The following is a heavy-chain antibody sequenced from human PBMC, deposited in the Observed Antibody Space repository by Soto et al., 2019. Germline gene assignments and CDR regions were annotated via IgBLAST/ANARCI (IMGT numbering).Heavy chain of an antibody. Sequence: PGGSLRLSCAASGFTLGTYWMHWVRQAPGKGLVWVSRISSDGSTTSYADSVKGRFTVSRDNAKNTLFLQMNSLRAEDTAVYYCVRDQDTYGYTVLNYWGQGILVTVSS. D-gene: IGHD5-18*01. CDR1: GFTLGTYW. CDR2: ISSDGSTT. J-gene: IGHJ4*02. CDR3: VRDQDTYGYTVLNY. V-gene: IGHV3-74*01.